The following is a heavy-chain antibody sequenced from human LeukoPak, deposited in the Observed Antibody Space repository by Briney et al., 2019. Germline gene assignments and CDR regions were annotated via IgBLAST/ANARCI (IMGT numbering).Heavy chain of an antibody. Sequence: PSETLSLTCTVSGGSISSSSYYWGWIRQPPGKGLEWIGSIYYSGSTYYNSSLKSPVTISVDTSKNQFSLKLSSVTAADTTVYYCETVVPKSRRGGLHYYYYYMDVWGKGTTVTISS. CDR1: GGSISSSSYY. V-gene: IGHV4-39*07. J-gene: IGHJ6*03. CDR2: IYYSGST. D-gene: IGHD2-2*01. CDR3: ETVVPKSRRGGLHYYYYYMDV.